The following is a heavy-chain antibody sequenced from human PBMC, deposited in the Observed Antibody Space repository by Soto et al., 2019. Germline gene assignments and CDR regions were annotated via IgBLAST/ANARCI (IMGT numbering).Heavy chain of an antibody. V-gene: IGHV2-5*02. CDR1: WFSLITTGEG. CDR2: IYWDDDV. CDR3: PNRTVSNGAWFDP. D-gene: IGHD4-4*01. J-gene: IGHJ5*02. Sequence: XGPTLVNPTQTLPLNCAFAWFSLITTGEGVGWFRQPPGKAPEWLALIYWDDDVRYSPSLRNRLTITKDTSENQVVLTMTNIDPLDTAPYYCPNRTVSNGAWFDPCGQGILVTVSS.